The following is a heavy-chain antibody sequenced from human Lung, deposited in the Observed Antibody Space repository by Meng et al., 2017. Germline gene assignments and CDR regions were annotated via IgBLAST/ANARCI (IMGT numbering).Heavy chain of an antibody. CDR3: ARRGLWLDPQNFDY. Sequence: QGPLQERAPARVTPSRTRSLTRAGSGGSGRGGNWGRRVRQTPGEGLAWIGGVYHSRSTNSNPSLKSLTTISLDKSKNQFSLKLGSVTAAETAVYYCARRGLWLDPQNFDYWGQGTLVTVSS. J-gene: IGHJ4*02. CDR1: GGSGRGGNW. D-gene: IGHD6-19*01. V-gene: IGHV4-4*02. CDR2: VYHSRST.